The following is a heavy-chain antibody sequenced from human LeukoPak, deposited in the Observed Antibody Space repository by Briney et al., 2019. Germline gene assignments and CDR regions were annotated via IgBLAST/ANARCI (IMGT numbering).Heavy chain of an antibody. D-gene: IGHD3-16*01. CDR2: IRSKANSYAT. V-gene: IGHV3-73*01. CDR3: TRRTPGDDY. CDR1: GFTSSGSA. Sequence: PGGSLRLSCAASGFTSSGSAMHWVRQASGKGLEWVGRIRSKANSYATAYAASVKGRFTISRDDSKNTAYLQMNSLKTEDTAVYYCTRRTPGDDYWGQGTLVTVSS. J-gene: IGHJ4*02.